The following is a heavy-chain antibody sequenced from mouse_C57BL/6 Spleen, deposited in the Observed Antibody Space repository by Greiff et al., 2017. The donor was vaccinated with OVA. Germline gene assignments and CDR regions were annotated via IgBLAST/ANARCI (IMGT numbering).Heavy chain of an antibody. CDR2: ISYDGSN. CDR3: ARERFAY. J-gene: IGHJ3*01. CDR1: GYSITSGYY. V-gene: IGHV3-6*01. Sequence: DVKLQESGPGLVKPSQSLSLTCSVTGYSITSGYYWNWIRQFPGNKLEWMGYISYDGSNNYNPSLKNRISITRDTSKNQFFLKLNSVTTEDTATYYCARERFAYWGQGTLVTVSA.